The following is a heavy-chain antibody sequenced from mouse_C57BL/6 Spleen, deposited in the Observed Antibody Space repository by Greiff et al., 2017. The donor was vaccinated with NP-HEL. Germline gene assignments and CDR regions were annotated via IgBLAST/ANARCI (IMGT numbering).Heavy chain of an antibody. D-gene: IGHD4-1*01. J-gene: IGHJ2*01. Sequence: EVMLVESGGDLVKPGGSLKLSCAASGFTFSSYGMSWVRQTPDKRLEWVATISSGGSYTYYPDSVKGRFTISRDNAKNTLYLQMSSLKSEDTAMYYCARQGGTYFDYWGQGTTLTVSS. V-gene: IGHV5-6*01. CDR2: ISSGGSYT. CDR1: GFTFSSYG. CDR3: ARQGGTYFDY.